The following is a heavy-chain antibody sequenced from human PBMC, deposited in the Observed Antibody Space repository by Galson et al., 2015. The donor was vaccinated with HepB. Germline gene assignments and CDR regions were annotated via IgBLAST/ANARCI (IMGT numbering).Heavy chain of an antibody. CDR1: GGSFSGYY. J-gene: IGHJ5*02. D-gene: IGHD3-10*01. Sequence: SETLSLTCAVYGGSFSGYYWSWIRQPPGKGLEWIGEINHSGSTNYNPSLKSRVTISVDTSKNQFSLKLSSVTAADRAVYYCAREGRITMGTSGENWFDPWGQGTLVTVSS. V-gene: IGHV4-34*01. CDR3: AREGRITMGTSGENWFDP. CDR2: INHSGST.